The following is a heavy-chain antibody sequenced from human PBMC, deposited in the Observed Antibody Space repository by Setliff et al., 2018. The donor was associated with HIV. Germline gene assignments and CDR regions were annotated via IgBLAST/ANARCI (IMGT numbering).Heavy chain of an antibody. D-gene: IGHD6-13*01. CDR3: ARVPVSSYYYYMDV. J-gene: IGHJ6*03. Sequence: ASVKVSCKASGYTFIIYHITWVRQAPGQGLEWVGSISASSVNTNYTQGRVTMTTDISTSTAYMELRSLRSDDSAVYFCARVPVSSYYYYMDVWGKGTTVTVSS. V-gene: IGHV1-18*01. CDR1: GYTFIIYH. CDR2: ISASSVNT.